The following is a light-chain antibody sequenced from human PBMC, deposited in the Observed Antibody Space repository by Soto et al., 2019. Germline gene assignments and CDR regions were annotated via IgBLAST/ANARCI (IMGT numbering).Light chain of an antibody. J-gene: IGKJ4*01. V-gene: IGKV1-16*02. CDR2: DAS. Sequence: DIQMTQSPSSLSASVGDRVTITCRASQEISNHLAWFQQKPGKPPKSLIYDASSLQSGVPSKFSGSGSGTDFPLTISSLQPEDFATYSCQQYHNYPVTFGGGPRWRSN. CDR1: QEISNH. CDR3: QQYHNYPVT.